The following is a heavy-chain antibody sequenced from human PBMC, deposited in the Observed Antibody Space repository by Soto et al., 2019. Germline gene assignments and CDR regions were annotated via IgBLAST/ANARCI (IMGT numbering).Heavy chain of an antibody. D-gene: IGHD2-2*01. J-gene: IGHJ5*02. V-gene: IGHV4-39*02. CDR3: ARDHYCSSTSCYLHNWFDP. Sequence: PSETLSLTCTVSGGSISSSSYYWGWIRQPPGKGLEWIGSIYYSGSTYYNPSLKSRGTISVDTSKNQFSLKLSSVTAADTAVYYCARDHYCSSTSCYLHNWFDPWGQGTLVTVSS. CDR1: GGSISSSSYY. CDR2: IYYSGST.